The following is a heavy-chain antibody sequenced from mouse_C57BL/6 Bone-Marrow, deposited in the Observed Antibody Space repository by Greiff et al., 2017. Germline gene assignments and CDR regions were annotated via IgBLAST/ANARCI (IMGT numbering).Heavy chain of an antibody. CDR3: ARGGDYGSKVGLDY. CDR2: IYPGGGGT. Sequence: VKLQESGAELVKPGASVKLSCKASGFNFKGYWIDWVKQRPGQGLEWIGGIYPGGGGTKYDPKFKGKATITADTSSNTAYLQLSSLTTEDTAIYYCARGGDYGSKVGLDYWGQGTSVTVSS. CDR1: GFNFKGYW. V-gene: IGHV14-2*02. J-gene: IGHJ4*01. D-gene: IGHD1-1*01.